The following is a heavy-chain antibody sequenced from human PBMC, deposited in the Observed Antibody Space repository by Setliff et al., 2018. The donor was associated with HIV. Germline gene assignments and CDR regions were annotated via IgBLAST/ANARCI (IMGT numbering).Heavy chain of an antibody. CDR3: ARTVNDYGDYYFDY. V-gene: IGHV1-69*05. Sequence: GASVKVSCKASGGTFSSYAISWVRQAPGQGLEWMGGIIPIFGTANYAQKFQGRVTITTDESTSTAYMELRSLTSEDTAIYYCARTVNDYGDYYFDYWGQGTLVTVSS. J-gene: IGHJ4*02. CDR1: GGTFSSYA. CDR2: IIPIFGTA. D-gene: IGHD4-17*01.